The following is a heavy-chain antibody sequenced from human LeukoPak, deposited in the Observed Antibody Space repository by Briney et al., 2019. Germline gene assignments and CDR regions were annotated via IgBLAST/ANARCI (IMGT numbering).Heavy chain of an antibody. Sequence: GGSLRLSCTASGFTFGDYAMSWVRQAPGKGLEWVGFIRSKAYGGTTEYAASVKGRFTISRDDSKSIAHLQMNSLKTEDTAVYYCTSRRYSSSWFPFDYWGQGTLVTVSS. CDR3: TSRRYSSSWFPFDY. CDR1: GFTFGDYA. V-gene: IGHV3-49*04. CDR2: IRSKAYGGTT. D-gene: IGHD6-13*01. J-gene: IGHJ4*02.